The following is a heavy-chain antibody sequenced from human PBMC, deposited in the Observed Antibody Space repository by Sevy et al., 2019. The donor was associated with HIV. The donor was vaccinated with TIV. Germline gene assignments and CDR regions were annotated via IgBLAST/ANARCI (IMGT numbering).Heavy chain of an antibody. V-gene: IGHV4-59*11. D-gene: IGHD3-22*01. Sequence: SETLSLICTVSGGPISSHYWNWIRQTPVKGLEWIGSFYYTGITNYNPSLKSRVTMSADTSKNRVSLKLNSVTAADTAVYYCARLPSPYYDSSGDLIREYYFDSWGQGTLVTVSS. CDR1: GGPISSHY. CDR3: ARLPSPYYDSSGDLIREYYFDS. CDR2: FYYTGIT. J-gene: IGHJ4*02.